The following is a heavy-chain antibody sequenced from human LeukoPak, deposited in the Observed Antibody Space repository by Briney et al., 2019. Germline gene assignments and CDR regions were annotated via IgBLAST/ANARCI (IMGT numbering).Heavy chain of an antibody. CDR1: GFTFSSYW. CDR3: ARISSDSISYYDH. D-gene: IGHD3-22*01. CDR2: IKQDGSEK. J-gene: IGHJ4*02. Sequence: GGSLRLSCAASGFTFSSYWMSWVRQAPGKGLEWVANIKQDGSEKYYVDSVKGRFTISRDNAKNSLYLQMNSLRAEDTAVYYCARISSDSISYYDHWGQGTLVTVSS. V-gene: IGHV3-7*02.